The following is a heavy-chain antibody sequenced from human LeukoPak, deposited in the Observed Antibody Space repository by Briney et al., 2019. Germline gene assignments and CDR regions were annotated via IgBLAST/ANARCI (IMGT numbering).Heavy chain of an antibody. Sequence: GGSLSLSCAASGFSFSSYGMHWGRQAPGKGLEWVSSISSSSSYIYYADSVKGRFTISRDNAKNSLYLQMNSLRAEDTAVYYCARGRSSSWYGGYYYYMDVWGKGTTVTVSS. V-gene: IGHV3-21*01. CDR2: ISSSSSYI. CDR3: ARGRSSSWYGGYYYYMDV. CDR1: GFSFSSYG. D-gene: IGHD6-13*01. J-gene: IGHJ6*03.